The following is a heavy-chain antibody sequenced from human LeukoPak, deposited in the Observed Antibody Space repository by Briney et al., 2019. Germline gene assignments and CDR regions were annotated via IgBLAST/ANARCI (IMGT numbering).Heavy chain of an antibody. Sequence: PSETLSLTCVVSGGSVSGYYWGWLRQPPGRGLEWFGYVYYSGSTNLHHSFKSRITISVDTSTDQFSLQLSSVTAADWGVDYCARIHRYCCGGACYVLDNWGQGALVGVSS. CDR3: ARIHRYCCGGACYVLDN. CDR2: VYYSGST. J-gene: IGHJ4*02. D-gene: IGHD2-15*01. CDR1: GGSVSGYY. V-gene: IGHV4-59*02.